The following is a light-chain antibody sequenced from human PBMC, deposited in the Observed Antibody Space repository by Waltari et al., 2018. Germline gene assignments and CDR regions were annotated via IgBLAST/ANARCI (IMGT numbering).Light chain of an antibody. CDR2: DAS. CDR3: QQRSSWPFMYT. CDR1: QSISKY. V-gene: IGKV3-11*01. J-gene: IGKJ2*01. Sequence: EIVLTQSPATLSLSPGEKATLSCRASQSISKYLAWYQQKPGQAPRLHIYDASNRPTDIPARFSGSGSGTDFTLTISSLEPEDFAVYYCQQRSSWPFMYTFGQGTKLEIK.